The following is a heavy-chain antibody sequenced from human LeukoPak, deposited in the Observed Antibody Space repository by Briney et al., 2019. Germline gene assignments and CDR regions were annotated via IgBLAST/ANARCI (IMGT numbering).Heavy chain of an antibody. Sequence: GGSLRPSCAASGFTFSSYAMHWVRQAPGKGLEWVAVISYDGSNKYYADSVKGRFTISRDNSKNTLYLQMNSLRAEDTAVYYCARDRWSGQLLFLFASWGQGTLVTVSS. CDR3: ARDRWSGQLLFLFAS. V-gene: IGHV3-30*04. CDR2: ISYDGSNK. CDR1: GFTFSSYA. J-gene: IGHJ4*02. D-gene: IGHD2-2*01.